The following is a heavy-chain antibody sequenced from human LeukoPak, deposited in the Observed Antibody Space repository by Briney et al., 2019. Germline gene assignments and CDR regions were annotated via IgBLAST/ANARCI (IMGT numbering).Heavy chain of an antibody. CDR3: SRENGAFSPFGY. V-gene: IGHV4-4*02. CDR2: LSLSGLT. D-gene: IGHD2-8*01. CDR1: GGSITTTNW. Sequence: SETLSLTCGVSGGSITTTNWWWWVRQPPGQRLEWIGELSLSGLTNYNPSLKSRVTVSLDKSKNLLFLKMTSVTAADTAVYYCSRENGAFSPFGYWGQGTLVTVSS. J-gene: IGHJ4*02.